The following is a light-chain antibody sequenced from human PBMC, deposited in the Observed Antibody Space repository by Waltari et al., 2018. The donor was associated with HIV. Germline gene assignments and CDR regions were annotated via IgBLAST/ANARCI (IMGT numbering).Light chain of an antibody. J-gene: IGKJ1*01. CDR1: QSVSRY. CDR3: QQYET. CDR2: GAS. V-gene: IGKV3-20*01. Sequence: EIVLTQSPATLSLSPGERATLSCRASQSVSRYLAWYQQKPGQAPRLLIYGASSRATGIPDRVSGSGSGTDFTLTISRLEPEDFAVYYCQQYETFGQGTKVEIK.